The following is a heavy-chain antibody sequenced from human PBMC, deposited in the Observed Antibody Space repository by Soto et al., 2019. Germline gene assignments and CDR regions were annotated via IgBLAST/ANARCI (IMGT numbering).Heavy chain of an antibody. CDR2: ISAYNGNT. V-gene: IGHV1-18*01. CDR3: ASTSNFDY. D-gene: IGHD1-1*01. J-gene: IGHJ4*02. Sequence: ASVKVSCKASGYTFTSYGISWVRQAPGQGLEWMGWISAYNGNTNYAQKFQGRVTMTRNTSISTAYMELRSLRSEDTAVYYCASTSNFDYWGQGTLVTVSS. CDR1: GYTFTSYG.